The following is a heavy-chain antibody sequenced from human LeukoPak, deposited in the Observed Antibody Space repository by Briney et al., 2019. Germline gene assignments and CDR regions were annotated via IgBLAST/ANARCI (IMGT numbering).Heavy chain of an antibody. Sequence: GASVKVSCKASGYTFTRYGISCVRQAPGQGVEWMGWISAYNGNTNYAQKLQGRVTMTTDTSTSTAYMELRSLRSDDTAVYYCARDEESIFDPWGQGTLVTVSS. V-gene: IGHV1-18*01. CDR2: ISAYNGNT. CDR1: GYTFTRYG. J-gene: IGHJ5*02. CDR3: ARDEESIFDP. D-gene: IGHD3-3*02.